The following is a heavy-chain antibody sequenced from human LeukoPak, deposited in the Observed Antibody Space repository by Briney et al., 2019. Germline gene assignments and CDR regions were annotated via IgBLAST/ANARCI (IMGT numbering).Heavy chain of an antibody. CDR3: ARSRGYTYGYVDY. CDR2: IYYSGST. V-gene: IGHV4-59*01. D-gene: IGHD5-18*01. Sequence: SETLSLTCTVSGGSMTNYYWSWIRQPPGKGLEWIVYIYYSGSTNYNPPLKSRVTISVDTSKNQVSLKLDSVTAADTAVYYCARSRGYTYGYVDYWGQGTLVTVSS. CDR1: GGSMTNYY. J-gene: IGHJ4*02.